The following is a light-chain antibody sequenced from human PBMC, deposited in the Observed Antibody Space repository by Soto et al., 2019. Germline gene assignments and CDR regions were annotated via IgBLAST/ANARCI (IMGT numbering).Light chain of an antibody. CDR2: DAS. CDR3: QQYNSYSQT. J-gene: IGKJ1*01. CDR1: QNIRNW. Sequence: DIQMTQSPSTLSASVGDRVTITCRASQNIRNWVAWYQQKPGKAPKLLIYDASSLESGVPSRFSGSGSGTEFTLTISSLQPDDFATYFCQQYNSYSQTFGQGTKVEIK. V-gene: IGKV1-5*01.